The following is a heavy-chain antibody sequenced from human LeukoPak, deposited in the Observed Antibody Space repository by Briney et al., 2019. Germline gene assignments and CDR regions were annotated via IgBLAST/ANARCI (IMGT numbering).Heavy chain of an antibody. D-gene: IGHD3-16*01. Sequence: GRSLRLSCAASGFIFGSYGMPWVRQPPGKGLEWVPYIWFDGSNKEYADSVQGRLTISRDNSKNTLYLQMNSLRAEDTAVYYCVRDRLTLPKKYFDYWGQGTLVTVSS. CDR2: IWFDGSNK. V-gene: IGHV3-33*01. CDR3: VRDRLTLPKKYFDY. J-gene: IGHJ4*02. CDR1: GFIFGSYG.